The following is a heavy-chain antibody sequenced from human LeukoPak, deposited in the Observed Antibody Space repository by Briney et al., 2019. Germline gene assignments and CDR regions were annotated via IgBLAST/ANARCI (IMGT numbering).Heavy chain of an antibody. Sequence: SQTLSLTCAISGDSVSSNSAAWTWIRQSPSRGLEWLGRTYYRSKWYNDYAVSVKSRITINPDTSKNQFSLQLNSVTPEDTAVYFCSRARDAFTRKSVFDIWGQGTMVTVSS. CDR1: GDSVSSNSAA. J-gene: IGHJ3*02. CDR2: TYYRSKWYN. V-gene: IGHV6-1*01. CDR3: SRARDAFTRKSVFDI. D-gene: IGHD3-16*01.